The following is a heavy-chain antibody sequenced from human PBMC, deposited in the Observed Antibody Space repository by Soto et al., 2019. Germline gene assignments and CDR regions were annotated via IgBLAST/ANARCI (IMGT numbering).Heavy chain of an antibody. CDR2: INHSGST. CDR3: ARDRRLITMVRGVSLWFDP. V-gene: IGHV4-34*01. J-gene: IGHJ5*02. CDR1: GGSFSGCY. Sequence: SETLSLTCAVYGGSFSGCYWSWIRQPPGKGLEWIGEINHSGSTNYNPSLKSRVTISVDTSKNQFSLKLSSVTAADTAVYYCARDRRLITMVRGVSLWFDPWGQGTLVTVS. D-gene: IGHD3-10*01.